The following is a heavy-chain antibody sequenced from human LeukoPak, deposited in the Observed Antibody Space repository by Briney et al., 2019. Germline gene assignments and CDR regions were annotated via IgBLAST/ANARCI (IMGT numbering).Heavy chain of an antibody. CDR3: ARDSTVYGDYIF. CDR1: GGSISSGGYY. J-gene: IGHJ4*02. V-gene: IGHV4-31*03. D-gene: IGHD4-17*01. CDR2: IYYSGST. Sequence: SETLSLTCTVSGGSISSGGYYWSWIRQHTGKGLEWIGYIYYSGSTCYNPSLKSRVTISVDTSKNQFSLELSSVTAADTAVYYCARDSTVYGDYIFWGQGTLVTVSS.